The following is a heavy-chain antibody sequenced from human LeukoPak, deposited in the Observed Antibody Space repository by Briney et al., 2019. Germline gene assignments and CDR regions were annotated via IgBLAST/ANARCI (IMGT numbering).Heavy chain of an antibody. CDR3: ARARGASRASNWFDP. Sequence: PGGSLRLSCAASGFAFSTYSIDWVRQAPGKGLEWLSYISSSSSTIYYADSVKGRFTVSRDNAKNSLSLQMSNLRGEDTAIYYCARARGASRASNWFDPWGQGTLVTVSS. CDR1: GFAFSTYS. J-gene: IGHJ5*02. D-gene: IGHD1-26*01. CDR2: ISSSSSTI. V-gene: IGHV3-48*04.